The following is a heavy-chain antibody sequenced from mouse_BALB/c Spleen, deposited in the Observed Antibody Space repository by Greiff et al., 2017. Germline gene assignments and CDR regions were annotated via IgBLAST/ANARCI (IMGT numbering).Heavy chain of an antibody. D-gene: IGHD2-3*01. CDR3: ARGLLRAMDY. CDR2: ISTYYGDA. J-gene: IGHJ4*01. Sequence: VQLQESGAELVRPGVSVKISCKGSGYTFTDYAMHWVKQSHAKSLEWIGVISTYYGDASYNQKFKGKATMTVDKSSSTAYMELARLTSEDSAIYYCARGLLRAMDYWGQGTSVTVSS. CDR1: GYTFTDYA. V-gene: IGHV1S137*01.